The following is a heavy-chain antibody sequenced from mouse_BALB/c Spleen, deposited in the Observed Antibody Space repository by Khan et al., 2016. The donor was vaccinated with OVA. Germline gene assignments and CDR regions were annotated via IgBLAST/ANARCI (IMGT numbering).Heavy chain of an antibody. J-gene: IGHJ2*01. CDR3: ARDRIDY. Sequence: QVQLKESGAELAKPGASVKMSCTASGYTFTSYWMHWINQRPGQGLEWIGYINPTSGYTDYNQKFKDKATLTAEKSSSTAYMQLSSLTSDDSAVYYCARDRIDYWGQGTALTVSS. CDR1: GYTFTSYW. CDR2: INPTSGYT. V-gene: IGHV1-7*01.